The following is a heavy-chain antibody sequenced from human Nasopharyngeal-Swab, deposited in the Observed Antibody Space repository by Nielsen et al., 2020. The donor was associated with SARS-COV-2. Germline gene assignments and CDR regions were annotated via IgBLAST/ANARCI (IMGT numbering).Heavy chain of an antibody. D-gene: IGHD2-2*01. V-gene: IGHV3-20*04. Sequence: GASLQISCAASGFTFDDYGMSWVRQAPGKGVGWVSGINWNGGSTGYAESVKGRFNISRDNAKNSLYLQMNSRRAEDTALYYCARDGGYCSSTSCYGGFDYWGQGTLVTVSS. CDR1: GFTFDDYG. CDR2: INWNGGST. CDR3: ARDGGYCSSTSCYGGFDY. J-gene: IGHJ4*02.